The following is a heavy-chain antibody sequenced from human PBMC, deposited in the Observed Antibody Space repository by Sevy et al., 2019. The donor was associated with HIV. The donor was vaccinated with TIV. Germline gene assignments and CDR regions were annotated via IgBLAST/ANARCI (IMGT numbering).Heavy chain of an antibody. Sequence: GGCLRLSCAASGFTFSAYWMNWVRQAPGKGLEWVANIEGDGSDKHYVDTVEGRFTISRDNGKNLLYLQMNSLRVEDTAVYYCAYETIGRFDSWGQGTLVTVSS. CDR1: GFTFSAYW. J-gene: IGHJ4*02. CDR2: IEGDGSDK. CDR3: AYETIGRFDS. D-gene: IGHD3-16*01. V-gene: IGHV3-7*01.